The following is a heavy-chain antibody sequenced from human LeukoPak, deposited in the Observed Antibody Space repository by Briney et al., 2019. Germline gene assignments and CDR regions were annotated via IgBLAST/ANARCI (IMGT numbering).Heavy chain of an antibody. D-gene: IGHD6-6*01. V-gene: IGHV3-23*01. CDR1: GFIFSHHG. J-gene: IGHJ4*02. CDR3: TRHSSSTDY. Sequence: GGSLRLSCATSGFIFSHHGMNWVRQAPGKGLEWVSGIRADAVTTYYADSVKGRFIISRDNSKNTVYLQMNSLSAEDAAVYYCTRHSSSTDYWGQGTLVTVSS. CDR2: IRADAVTT.